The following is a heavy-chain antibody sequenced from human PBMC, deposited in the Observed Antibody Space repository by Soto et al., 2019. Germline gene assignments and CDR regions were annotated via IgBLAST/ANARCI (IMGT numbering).Heavy chain of an antibody. V-gene: IGHV1-18*01. Sequence: QVQLVQSRGEVKKPGASVKVSCKTSGYSFTTYGFSWVREAPGQGLEWMGWISGYNGNTNYAQKFQGRVTRTTDTSTSTAYMELRSLRSDDTAVYYCAREGPAPYYYSGMDVWGQGSTVTVSS. CDR3: AREGPAPYYYSGMDV. J-gene: IGHJ6*02. CDR2: ISGYNGNT. CDR1: GYSFTTYG.